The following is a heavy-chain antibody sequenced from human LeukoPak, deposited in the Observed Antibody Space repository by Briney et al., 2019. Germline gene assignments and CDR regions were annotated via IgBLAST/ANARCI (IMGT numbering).Heavy chain of an antibody. V-gene: IGHV4-39*01. Sequence: SETLSLTCTVSGGSISSSSYSWGWIRQPPGKGLEWIGNMYYSGSTYYNPSLKSRLTISVDTSKNQFSLKLSSVTAADTAVYYCARLISARIDYWGQGTLDPVSS. CDR2: MYYSGST. D-gene: IGHD2/OR15-2a*01. J-gene: IGHJ4*02. CDR3: ARLISARIDY. CDR1: GGSISSSSYS.